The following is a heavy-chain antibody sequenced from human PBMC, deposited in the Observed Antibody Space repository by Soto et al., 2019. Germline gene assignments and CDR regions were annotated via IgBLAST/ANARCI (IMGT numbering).Heavy chain of an antibody. D-gene: IGHD3-3*01. CDR2: IYHSGST. CDR1: GGSISSSNW. J-gene: IGHJ4*02. Sequence: PSETLSLTCAVSGGSISSSNWWSWVRQPPGKGLEWIGEIYHSGSTNYNPSLKSRVTISVDKSKNQFSLKLSSVTAADTAVYYCARRGLDFWSGYYDYWGQGTLVTVS. V-gene: IGHV4-4*02. CDR3: ARRGLDFWSGYYDY.